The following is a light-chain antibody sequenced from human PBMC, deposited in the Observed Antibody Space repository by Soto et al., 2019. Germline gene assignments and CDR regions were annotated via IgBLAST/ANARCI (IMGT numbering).Light chain of an antibody. CDR3: SSYTSSSTLYV. V-gene: IGLV2-14*01. CDR1: SSDVGGYNY. J-gene: IGLJ1*01. Sequence: QSALIQPASVSGSPGQSITISCTGTSSDVGGYNYVSWYQQHPGKAPKLMIYDVSNRPSGVSNRFSGSKSGNTASLTISGLQAEDEADYYCSSYTSSSTLYVFGTGIKVSVL. CDR2: DVS.